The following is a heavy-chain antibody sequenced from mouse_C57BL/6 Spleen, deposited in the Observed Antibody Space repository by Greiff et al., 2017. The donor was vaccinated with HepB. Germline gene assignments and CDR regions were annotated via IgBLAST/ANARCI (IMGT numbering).Heavy chain of an antibody. CDR1: GYTFTSYW. D-gene: IGHD2-3*01. J-gene: IGHJ1*03. CDR2: IYPGNSDT. V-gene: IGHV1-5*01. Sequence: EVQLQESGTVLARPGASVKMSCKTSGYTFTSYWMHWVKQRPGQGLEWIGAIYPGNSDTSYNQKFKGKAKLTAVTSASTAYMELSSLTNEDYAVYYCTRCPFGLFYDGYWYFDVWGTGTTVTVSS. CDR3: TRCPFGLFYDGYWYFDV.